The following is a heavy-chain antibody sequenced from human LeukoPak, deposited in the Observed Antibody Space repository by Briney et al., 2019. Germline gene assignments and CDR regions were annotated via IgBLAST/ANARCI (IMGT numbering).Heavy chain of an antibody. CDR1: GFTFGDYG. Sequence: GRSLTLSCAASGFTFGDYGMYWVRQAPGQGLEWVSGISWNSGDIYYADSVKGRFTISRDNAKNSLYLEMKSLRVDDTALYFCAKGIPAGPTALDYWGQGILVTVSS. J-gene: IGHJ4*02. CDR3: AKGIPAGPTALDY. V-gene: IGHV3-9*01. D-gene: IGHD2-2*01. CDR2: ISWNSGDI.